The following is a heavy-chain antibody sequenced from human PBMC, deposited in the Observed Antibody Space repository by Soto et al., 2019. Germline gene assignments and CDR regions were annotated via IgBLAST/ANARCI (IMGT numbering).Heavy chain of an antibody. Sequence: QVQLVQSGAEVKKPGSSVKVSCKASGGTFSSYAISWVRQAPGQGLEWMGGIIPIFGTANYAQKFQGRVTITEDKSTSTAYMELSSLRSEDTAVYYCAVYCSSTSCYRDWFDPWGQGTLVTVSS. CDR3: AVYCSSTSCYRDWFDP. CDR1: GGTFSSYA. J-gene: IGHJ5*02. D-gene: IGHD2-2*02. CDR2: IIPIFGTA. V-gene: IGHV1-69*06.